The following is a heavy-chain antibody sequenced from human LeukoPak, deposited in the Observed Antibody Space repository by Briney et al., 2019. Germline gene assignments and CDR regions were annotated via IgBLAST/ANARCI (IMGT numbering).Heavy chain of an antibody. J-gene: IGHJ4*02. D-gene: IGHD5-12*01. V-gene: IGHV4-38-2*02. Sequence: SETLSLTCTVSGFSISSGYYWGWIRQPPGKGLEWIGSIFHSGSTSYNPSLQSRVTMSVNTSKNLFSLKLSSVTAADTAVYYCARGRFSVATVDYWGQGTLVTVSS. CDR2: IFHSGST. CDR1: GFSISSGYY. CDR3: ARGRFSVATVDY.